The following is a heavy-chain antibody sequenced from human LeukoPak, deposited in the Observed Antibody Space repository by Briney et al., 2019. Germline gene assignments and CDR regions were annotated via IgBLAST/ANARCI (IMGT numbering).Heavy chain of an antibody. Sequence: ASVKVSCKTSGYTFTGYYIHWVRQAPGQGLEWMGWINGNNGGTKYAQKFQGRVTMTRDTSISTAYMELSRLTSDDTAVYYCARGSIFEVAAAKRAFDIWGQGTMVAVSS. CDR3: ARGSIFEVAAAKRAFDI. J-gene: IGHJ3*02. D-gene: IGHD2-15*01. V-gene: IGHV1-2*02. CDR2: INGNNGGT. CDR1: GYTFTGYY.